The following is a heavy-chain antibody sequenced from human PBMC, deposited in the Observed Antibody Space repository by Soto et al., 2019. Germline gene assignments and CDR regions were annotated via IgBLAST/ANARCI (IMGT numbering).Heavy chain of an antibody. CDR1: GDSVSSNSAA. CDR3: ARDWCSSTSCYRDWYYGMDV. D-gene: IGHD2-2*01. J-gene: IGHJ6*02. V-gene: IGHV6-1*01. CDR2: TYYRSKWYN. Sequence: SQTLSLTCAISGDSVSSNSAAWNWIRQSPSRGLEWLGRTYYRSKWYNDYAVSVKSRITINPDTSKNQFSLQLNSVTPEDTAVYYCARDWCSSTSCYRDWYYGMDVWGQGTTVTVSS.